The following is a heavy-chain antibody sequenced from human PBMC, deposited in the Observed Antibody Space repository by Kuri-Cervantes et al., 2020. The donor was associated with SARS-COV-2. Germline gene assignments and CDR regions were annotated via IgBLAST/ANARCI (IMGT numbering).Heavy chain of an antibody. CDR1: GFTFNTYS. V-gene: IGHV3-48*04. CDR3: ARRNRNYDFWSGYDY. Sequence: GESLKISCAASGFTFNTYSMDWVRQAPGKGLEWLAYISKGSDTIYYADSVKGRFTISRDNAKNSLYLQMNSLRAEDTAVYYCARRNRNYDFWSGYDYWGQGTMVTVSS. CDR2: ISKGSDTI. D-gene: IGHD3-3*01. J-gene: IGHJ4*03.